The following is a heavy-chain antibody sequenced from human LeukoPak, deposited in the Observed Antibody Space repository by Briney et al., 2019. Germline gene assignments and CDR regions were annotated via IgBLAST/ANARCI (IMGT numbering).Heavy chain of an antibody. CDR2: INPSSGGT. V-gene: IGHV1-2*02. D-gene: IGHD2-8*01. J-gene: IGHJ4*02. CDR3: ARAIGYCTNGVCYLGY. Sequence: ASVKVSCKASGYTFTGYYMHWVRQAPGQGLEWMGWINPSSGGTNYAQKFQGRVTMTRDTSISTAYMELSRLRSDDTAVYYCARAIGYCTNGVCYLGYWGQGTLVTVSS. CDR1: GYTFTGYY.